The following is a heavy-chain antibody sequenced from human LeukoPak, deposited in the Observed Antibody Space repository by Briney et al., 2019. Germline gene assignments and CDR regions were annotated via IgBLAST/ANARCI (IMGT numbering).Heavy chain of an antibody. Sequence: SDTLSLVCTVSGGSISSGFYYWSWIRQPAGKGLEWIGRIYTSGSTNYNPSLKSQVTISVDTSKNQFSLKLSSVTAADTAVYYCARRQDGHDYWGQGTLVTVSS. CDR2: IYTSGST. V-gene: IGHV4-61*02. J-gene: IGHJ4*02. CDR3: ARRQDGHDY. CDR1: GGSISSGFYY.